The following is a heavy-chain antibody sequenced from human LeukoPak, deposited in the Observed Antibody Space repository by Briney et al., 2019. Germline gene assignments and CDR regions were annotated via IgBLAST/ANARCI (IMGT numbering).Heavy chain of an antibody. V-gene: IGHV1-2*04. CDR1: GYTFTGYY. Sequence: ASVKVPCKASGYTFTGYYMHWVRQAPGQGLEWMGWINPNSGGTNYAQKFQGWVTMTRDTSISTAYMELSRLRSEDAAVYYCATRLDILTGYYGDFGYWGQGTLVTVSS. J-gene: IGHJ4*02. CDR3: ATRLDILTGYYGDFGY. D-gene: IGHD3-9*01. CDR2: INPNSGGT.